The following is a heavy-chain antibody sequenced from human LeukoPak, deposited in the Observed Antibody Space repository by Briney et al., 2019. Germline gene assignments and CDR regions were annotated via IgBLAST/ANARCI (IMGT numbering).Heavy chain of an antibody. Sequence: GGSLRLSCAASGFTFSTYSMNWVRQAPGKGLEWVSYISSSSRTIYYADSVKGRFTISRDNAKNSLYLQMNSLRDEDTAVYYCARGGTSVTSYLHYWGQGTLVTVSS. V-gene: IGHV3-48*02. CDR1: GFTFSTYS. J-gene: IGHJ4*02. D-gene: IGHD4-17*01. CDR3: ARGGTSVTSYLHY. CDR2: ISSSSRTI.